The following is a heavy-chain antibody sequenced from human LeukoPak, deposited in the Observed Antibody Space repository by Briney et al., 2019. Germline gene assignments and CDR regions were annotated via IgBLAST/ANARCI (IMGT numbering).Heavy chain of an antibody. J-gene: IGHJ4*02. CDR2: MYISGST. D-gene: IGHD3-10*01. CDR3: ARDLSGSLYFDY. Sequence: SETLSLTCNVSGGSISSYYWSWIRQPAGKGLEWIGRMYISGSTNYNPSLKSRVTISVDTSNNQFSLKLNSVTAADTAVYFCARDLSGSLYFDYWGQGVLVTVSS. V-gene: IGHV4-4*07. CDR1: GGSISSYY.